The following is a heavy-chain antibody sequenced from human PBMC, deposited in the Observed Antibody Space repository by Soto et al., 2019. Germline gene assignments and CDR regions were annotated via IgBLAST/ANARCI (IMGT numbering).Heavy chain of an antibody. D-gene: IGHD6-6*01. CDR2: ISGSGDSA. CDR1: GFTFSSYA. Sequence: GGSLRLSCAASGFTFSSYAMSWVRQAPGKGLEWVSAISGSGDSAYYADSVKGRFTISRDNSKNTLYLQMNSLRAEDTAVYYCAKKLGDIAARPFDYWGLGTLVTVSS. CDR3: AKKLGDIAARPFDY. V-gene: IGHV3-23*01. J-gene: IGHJ4*02.